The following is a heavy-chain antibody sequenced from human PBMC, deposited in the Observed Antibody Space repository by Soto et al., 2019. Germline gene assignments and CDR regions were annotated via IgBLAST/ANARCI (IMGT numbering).Heavy chain of an antibody. Sequence: QVQLQESGPGLVKPSQTLSLTCTVSGGSISSGGYYWSWIRQHPGKGLEWIGYIYYSGSTYYNPSLNGRVTTSVDTSRNRFSRKLRSVTAADTAVYYCARGGRRSPGLDVWGQGTTVTVSS. CDR3: ARGGRRSPGLDV. CDR2: IYYSGST. CDR1: GGSISSGGYY. J-gene: IGHJ6*02. V-gene: IGHV4-31*03.